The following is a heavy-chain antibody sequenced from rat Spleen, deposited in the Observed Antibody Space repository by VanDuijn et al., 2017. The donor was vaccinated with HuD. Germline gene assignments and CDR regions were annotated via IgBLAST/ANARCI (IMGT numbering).Heavy chain of an antibody. CDR2: IWGNGNT. Sequence: QVQLKESGPGLVQPSQTLSLTCTVSGFSLSSYGVIWVRQPPGKGLEWMGVIWGNGNTNYNSALKSRLSISRDTSKSQVFLKMNSLQTEDTAIYFCTGDGGGYYYDGYYHVPFAYWGQGTLVTVSS. V-gene: IGHV2-13*01. CDR3: TGDGGGYYYDGYYHVPFAY. CDR1: GFSLSSYG. D-gene: IGHD1-12*03. J-gene: IGHJ3*01.